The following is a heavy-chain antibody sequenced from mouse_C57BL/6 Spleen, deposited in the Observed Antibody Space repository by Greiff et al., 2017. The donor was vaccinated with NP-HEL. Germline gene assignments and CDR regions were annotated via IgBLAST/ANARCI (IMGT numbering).Heavy chain of an antibody. CDR3: ARRGLTGADY. CDR1: GYTFTSYW. CDR2: IDPSDSYT. Sequence: QVQLKQPGAELVKPGASVKLSCKASGYTFTSYWMQWVKQRPGQGLEWIGEIDPSDSYTNYNQKFKGKATLTVDTSSSTAYMQLSSLTSEASAVYYCARRGLTGADYWGQGTTLTVSS. D-gene: IGHD4-1*01. V-gene: IGHV1-50*01. J-gene: IGHJ2*01.